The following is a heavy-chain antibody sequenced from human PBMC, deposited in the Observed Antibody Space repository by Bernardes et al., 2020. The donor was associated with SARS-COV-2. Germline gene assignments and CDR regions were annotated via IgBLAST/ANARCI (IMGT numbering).Heavy chain of an antibody. J-gene: IGHJ4*02. D-gene: IGHD3-9*01. CDR2: ISGETGYT. V-gene: IGHV3-11*05. CDR1: GFIFSDSY. CDR3: ARDTSRFTASMDFES. Sequence: SLRLSCTASGFIFSDSYMSWIRQAPGKGLEWISYISGETGYTNYAGSVKGRFTISRDNARNSLYLQMTNLRADDTATYFCARDTSRFTASMDFESWGQGTLVTVSS.